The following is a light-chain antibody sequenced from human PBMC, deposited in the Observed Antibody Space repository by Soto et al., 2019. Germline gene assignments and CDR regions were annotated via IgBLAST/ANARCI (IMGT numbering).Light chain of an antibody. CDR2: DVS. V-gene: IGLV2-14*04. CDR1: GGYNY. CDR3: SSYTSSSTIGV. J-gene: IGLJ1*01. Sequence: GGYNYVSWYQQHPGKAPKLMIYDVSNRPSGVSNRFSGSKSGNTASLTISGLQAEDEAVYYCSSYTSSSTIGVFGTGTKV.